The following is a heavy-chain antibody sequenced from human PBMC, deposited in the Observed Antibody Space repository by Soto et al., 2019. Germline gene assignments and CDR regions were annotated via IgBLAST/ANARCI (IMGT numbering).Heavy chain of an antibody. CDR2: MNPNSGNT. J-gene: IGHJ6*02. D-gene: IGHD5-18*01. CDR3: AILQLWSIYYYYGMDV. Sequence: QVQLVQSGAEVKKPGASVKVSCKASGYTFTSYDINWVRQATGQGLEWMGWMNPNSGNTGYAQKFQGRVTMTRNTSISTAYMELSSLRSEDTAVYYCAILQLWSIYYYYGMDVWGQGTTVTVSS. V-gene: IGHV1-8*01. CDR1: GYTFTSYD.